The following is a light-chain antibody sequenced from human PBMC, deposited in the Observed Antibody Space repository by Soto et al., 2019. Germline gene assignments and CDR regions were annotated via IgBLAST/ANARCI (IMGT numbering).Light chain of an antibody. V-gene: IGKV3-15*01. Sequence: IVMTQSPATLSVSPGATATLSCRADQSVDSTLAWYQQRPGQAPRLLIYGASARATGVPARFSGSGSETEFTLTISSLQSEDFAVYYCQQYSDWPPYTFGQGNKLEI. J-gene: IGKJ2*01. CDR1: QSVDST. CDR2: GAS. CDR3: QQYSDWPPYT.